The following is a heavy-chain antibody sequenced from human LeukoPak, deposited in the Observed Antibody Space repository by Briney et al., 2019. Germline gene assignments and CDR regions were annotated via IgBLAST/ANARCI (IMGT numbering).Heavy chain of an antibody. D-gene: IGHD1-26*01. J-gene: IGHJ6*03. CDR2: INPNSGGT. CDR3: ARASAGARPMDV. Sequence: ASVKVSCKASGYTFTSYAMNWVRQAPGQGLEWMGWINPNSGGTNYAQKFQGRVTMTRDTSISTAYMELSRLRSDDTAVYYCARASAGARPMDVWGKGTTVTVSS. V-gene: IGHV1-2*02. CDR1: GYTFTSYA.